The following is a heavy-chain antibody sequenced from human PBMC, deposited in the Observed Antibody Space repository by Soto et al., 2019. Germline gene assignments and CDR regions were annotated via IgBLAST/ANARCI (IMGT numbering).Heavy chain of an antibody. V-gene: IGHV6-1*01. D-gene: IGHD3-3*02. CDR2: TYYRSKWFN. J-gene: IGHJ5*02. Sequence: SQTLSLTCAICGGSVSNNRPSCNWNRKSPSRGLEWLGRTYYRSKWFNNYALSVKCRITINPDKSKNQFSLQLNSVTPEDTDVYYCAREGRLAASIFHNWFDPWGQGTLVTVSS. CDR3: AREGRLAASIFHNWFDP. CDR1: GGSVSNNRPS.